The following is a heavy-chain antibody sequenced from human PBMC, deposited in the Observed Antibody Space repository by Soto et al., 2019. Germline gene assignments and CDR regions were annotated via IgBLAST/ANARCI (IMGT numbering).Heavy chain of an antibody. CDR1: GFTFSSYS. Sequence: GGSLRLSCAASGFTFSSYSMNWVRQAPGKGLEWVSYISSSSSTIYYADSVKGRFTISRDNAKNSLYLQMNSLRDEDTAVYYCARDRTSLITVPTNSDYWGQGTLVTVSS. CDR2: ISSSSSTI. D-gene: IGHD4-17*01. V-gene: IGHV3-48*02. J-gene: IGHJ4*02. CDR3: ARDRTSLITVPTNSDY.